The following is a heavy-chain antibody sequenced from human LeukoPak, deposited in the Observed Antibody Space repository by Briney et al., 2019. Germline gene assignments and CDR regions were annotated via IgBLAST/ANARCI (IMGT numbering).Heavy chain of an antibody. CDR2: IWYDGSNK. CDR1: GFTFSSYG. J-gene: IGHJ4*02. CDR3: ARGFGYFDY. Sequence: GRSLRLSCAASGFTFSSYGMHWVRQAPGKGLEWVAVIWYDGSNKYYADSVKGRFTISRDNPKNTLYLQMNSLRAEDTAVYYCARGFGYFDYWGQGTLVTVSS. V-gene: IGHV3-33*01. D-gene: IGHD3-10*01.